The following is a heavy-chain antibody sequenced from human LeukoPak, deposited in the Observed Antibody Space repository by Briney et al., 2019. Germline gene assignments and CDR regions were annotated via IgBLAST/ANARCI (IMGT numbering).Heavy chain of an antibody. Sequence: SETLSLTCAVYGGSFSGYYWSWIRQPPGKGLEWIGEINHSGSTNYNPSLKSRVTISVDTSKNQFSLKLSSVTAADTAVYYCAGMGIAAADKFHYYYGMDVWGQGTTVTVSS. D-gene: IGHD6-13*01. CDR1: GGSFSGYY. CDR3: AGMGIAAADKFHYYYGMDV. J-gene: IGHJ6*02. CDR2: INHSGST. V-gene: IGHV4-34*01.